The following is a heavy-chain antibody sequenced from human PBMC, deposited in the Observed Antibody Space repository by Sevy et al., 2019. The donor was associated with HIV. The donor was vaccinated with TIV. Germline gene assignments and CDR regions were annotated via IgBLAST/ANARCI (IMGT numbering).Heavy chain of an antibody. D-gene: IGHD3-22*01. CDR2: ISYDGGKE. CDR1: GFSFSFYG. J-gene: IGHJ4*02. V-gene: IGHV3-30*03. Sequence: GGSLRLSCKVSGFSFSFYGLHWVRQAPGKGLEWVTFISYDGGKELYADSVKGRFTVSRDNSENTVYLLMDTLRAEDTAVYYCARNYYDSSDYRLDYWGQGTLVTVSS. CDR3: ARNYYDSSDYRLDY.